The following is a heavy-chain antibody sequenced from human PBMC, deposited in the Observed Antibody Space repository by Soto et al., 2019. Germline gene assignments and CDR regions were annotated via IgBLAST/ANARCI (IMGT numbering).Heavy chain of an antibody. V-gene: IGHV1-8*01. D-gene: IGHD2-15*01. CDR2: MNPNSGNT. J-gene: IGHJ6*02. Sequence: QVQLVQSGAEVKKPGASVKVSCKASGYTFTSYDINWVRQATGQGLEWMGWMNPNSGNTGYAQKFQGRVTMTRNTSVSTAYMELSSLRSEDTAVYYCARGGVAATPYYYYYGMDVWGQGTTVTVSS. CDR1: GYTFTSYD. CDR3: ARGGVAATPYYYYYGMDV.